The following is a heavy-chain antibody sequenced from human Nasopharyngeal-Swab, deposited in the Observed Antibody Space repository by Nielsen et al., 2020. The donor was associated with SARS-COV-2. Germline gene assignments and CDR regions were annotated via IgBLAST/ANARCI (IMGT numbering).Heavy chain of an antibody. V-gene: IGHV3-7*01. CDR3: ARDEEGDYVWGGLGA. Sequence: AGSLRLSCAAPGFTFSSYWMSWLRQAPGKGLEWVANIKQDGSEKYYVDSVKGRFTISRDNAKNSLYLQMTSLRAEDTAVYYCARDEEGDYVWGGLGAWGQGTLVTVSS. CDR2: IKQDGSEK. J-gene: IGHJ5*02. D-gene: IGHD3-16*01. CDR1: GFTFSSYW.